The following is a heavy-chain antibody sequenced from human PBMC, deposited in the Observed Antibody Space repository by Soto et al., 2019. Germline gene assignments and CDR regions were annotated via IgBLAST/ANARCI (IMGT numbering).Heavy chain of an antibody. CDR2: ISGSGGST. CDR3: AALWFGELSSWFDP. J-gene: IGHJ5*02. V-gene: IGHV3-23*01. D-gene: IGHD3-10*01. CDR1: GFTFSSYA. Sequence: HPGGSLRLSCAASGFTFSSYAMSWVRQAPGKGLEWVSAISGSGGSTYYADSVKGRFTISRDNSKNTLYLQMNSLRAEDTAVYYCAALWFGELSSWFDPWGQGTLVTVSS.